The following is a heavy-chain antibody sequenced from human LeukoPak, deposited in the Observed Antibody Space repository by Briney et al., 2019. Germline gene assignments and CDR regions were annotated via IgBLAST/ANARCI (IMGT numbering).Heavy chain of an antibody. Sequence: GGSLRLSCAASGFTLSSYAMHWVRQAPGKGLEWVSAISGSGGSTYYADSVKGRFTISRDNSKNTLYLQMNSLRAEDTAVYYCAKATAAAPTYYYYYMDVWGKGTTVTVSS. CDR1: GFTLSSYA. V-gene: IGHV3-23*01. D-gene: IGHD6-13*01. CDR2: ISGSGGST. J-gene: IGHJ6*03. CDR3: AKATAAAPTYYYYYMDV.